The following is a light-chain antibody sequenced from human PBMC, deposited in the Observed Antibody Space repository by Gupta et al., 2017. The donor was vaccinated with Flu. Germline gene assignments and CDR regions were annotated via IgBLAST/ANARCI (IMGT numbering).Light chain of an antibody. J-gene: IGLJ1*01. CDR2: QDT. V-gene: IGLV3-1*01. CDR3: QAGDSRTVV. Sequence: SYELTQPPSVSVSPGQTASITCSGDKLGDKHACWYQQKPGQSPVLVIYQDTTRPLGIPERFSGSNSGNTATLTISGTQAMDEADYYCQAGDSRTVVFGSGTKVTVL. CDR1: KLGDKH.